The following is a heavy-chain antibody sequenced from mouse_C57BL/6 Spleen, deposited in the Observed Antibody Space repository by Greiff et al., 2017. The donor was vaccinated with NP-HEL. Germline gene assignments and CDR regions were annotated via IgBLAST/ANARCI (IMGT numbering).Heavy chain of an antibody. CDR3: TREPYYDYDGPGFAY. D-gene: IGHD2-4*01. CDR2: IYPGNSDT. CDR1: GYTFTSYW. V-gene: IGHV1-5*01. Sequence: VQLQQSGTVLARPGASVKMSCKTSGYTFTSYWMHWVKQRPGQGLEWIGAIYPGNSDTSYNQKFKGKAKLTAVTSASTAYMELSSLTNEDSAVYYCTREPYYDYDGPGFAYWGQGTLVTVSA. J-gene: IGHJ3*01.